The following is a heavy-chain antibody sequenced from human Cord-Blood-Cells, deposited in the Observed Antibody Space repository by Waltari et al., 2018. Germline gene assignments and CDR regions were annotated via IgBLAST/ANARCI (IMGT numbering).Heavy chain of an antibody. J-gene: IGHJ4*02. CDR2: IYYSGST. V-gene: IGHV4-31*03. CDR1: GGSISSGGYS. Sequence: QVQLQESGPGRVKPSQTLSLTCTVSGGSISSGGYSWSWIPQHPGKGLEWIGYIYYSGSTYYNPSLKSRVTISVDTSKNQFSLKLSSVTAADTAVYYCARVMYYYGSGSYYHYFDYWGQGTLVTVSS. CDR3: ARVMYYYGSGSYYHYFDY. D-gene: IGHD3-10*01.